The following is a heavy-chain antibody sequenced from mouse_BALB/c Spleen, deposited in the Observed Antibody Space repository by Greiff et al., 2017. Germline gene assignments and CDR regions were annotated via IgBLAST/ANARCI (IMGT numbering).Heavy chain of an antibody. CDR2: IHYSGST. J-gene: IGHJ4*01. Sequence: VQLKESGPDLVKPSQSLSLTCTVTGYSITSGYSWHWIRQFLGNKLEWMGYIHYSGSTNYNPSLKSRISITRDTSKNQFFLQLNSVTTEDTATYYCARGGNYAMDYWGQGTSVTVSS. V-gene: IGHV3-1*02. CDR1: GYSITSGYS. CDR3: ARGGNYAMDY.